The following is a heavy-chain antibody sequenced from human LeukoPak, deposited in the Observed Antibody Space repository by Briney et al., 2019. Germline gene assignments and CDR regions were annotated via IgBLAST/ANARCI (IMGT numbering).Heavy chain of an antibody. V-gene: IGHV3-30*04. Sequence: GRSLRLSCAASGFTFSSYAMHWVRQAPGKGLEWVAVISYDGSNKYYADSVKGRFTISRDNSKNTLYLQMNSLRAEDTAVYYCAKDPLVYSSSSPLGNDYWGQGTLVTVSS. CDR3: AKDPLVYSSSSPLGNDY. D-gene: IGHD6-6*01. CDR1: GFTFSSYA. J-gene: IGHJ4*02. CDR2: ISYDGSNK.